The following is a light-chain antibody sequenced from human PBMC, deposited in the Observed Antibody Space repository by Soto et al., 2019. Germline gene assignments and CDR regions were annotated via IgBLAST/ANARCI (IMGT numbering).Light chain of an antibody. Sequence: QAVVTQPPSVSGTPGQRVTISCSGSSSNIGTNYVYWYQHVPGTAPKLLIHRNTQRPSGVPDRFSGSKSGTSASLAISGLRSEDEADYYCAAWDDSLSVLFGGGTKVTVL. CDR2: RNT. CDR3: AAWDDSLSVL. V-gene: IGLV1-47*01. J-gene: IGLJ2*01. CDR1: SSNIGTNY.